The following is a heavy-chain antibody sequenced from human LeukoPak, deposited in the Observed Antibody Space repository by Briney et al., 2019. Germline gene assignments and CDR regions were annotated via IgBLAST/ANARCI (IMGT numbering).Heavy chain of an antibody. CDR1: GGSISSSSYY. CDR3: ARGRVDTAMGYKGYYFDY. Sequence: SETLSLTCTVSGGSISSSSYYWGWIRQPPGKGLEWIGSIYYSGSTYYNPSLKSRVTISVDTSKNQFSLKLSSVTAADTAVYYCARGRVDTAMGYKGYYFDYWGQGTLVTVSS. V-gene: IGHV4-39*07. J-gene: IGHJ4*02. CDR2: IYYSGST. D-gene: IGHD5-18*01.